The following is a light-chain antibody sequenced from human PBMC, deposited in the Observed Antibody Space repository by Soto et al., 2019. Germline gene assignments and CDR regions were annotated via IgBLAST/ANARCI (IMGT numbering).Light chain of an antibody. CDR2: AAS. CDR3: QQLNSYPLT. J-gene: IGKJ4*01. Sequence: DIQLTHSPSFLSASVGDRVTITCRSSQGISSYLAWYQQKPGKAPKLLIYAASTLQSGVPSRFSGSGSGTEFTLTISSLQPEDFETYYCQQLNSYPLTFGGGTKVDIK. V-gene: IGKV1-9*01. CDR1: QGISSY.